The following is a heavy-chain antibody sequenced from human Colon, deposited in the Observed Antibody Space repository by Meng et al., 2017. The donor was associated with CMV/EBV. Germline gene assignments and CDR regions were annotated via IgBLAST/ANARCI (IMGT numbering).Heavy chain of an antibody. CDR1: GYSFTTYW. Sequence: GGSLRLSCKGSGYSFTTYWIGWVRQMPGKGLEWMGIIYPGDSDTSYSPSFQGQVTISADKSSTTAYLQWSSLKASDTAMYYCARHWAPFIVAPDYWGQGTLVTVSS. J-gene: IGHJ4*02. V-gene: IGHV5-51*01. CDR2: IYPGDSDT. CDR3: ARHWAPFIVAPDY. D-gene: IGHD2-2*01.